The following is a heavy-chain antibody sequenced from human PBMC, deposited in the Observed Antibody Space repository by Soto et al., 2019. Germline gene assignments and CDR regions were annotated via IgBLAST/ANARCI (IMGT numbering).Heavy chain of an antibody. CDR1: GGSFSGYY. J-gene: IGHJ4*02. Sequence: QVQLQQWGAGLLKPSETLSRTCAVYGGSFSGYYWSWIRQPPGKGLEWIGEIKHSGSTNYNPALKSRVTISVDKCKHQFSSKLSSVTDADTAVYYCARGDPGTALLDYWGQGTLITVSS. D-gene: IGHD1-1*01. CDR2: IKHSGST. V-gene: IGHV4-34*02. CDR3: ARGDPGTALLDY.